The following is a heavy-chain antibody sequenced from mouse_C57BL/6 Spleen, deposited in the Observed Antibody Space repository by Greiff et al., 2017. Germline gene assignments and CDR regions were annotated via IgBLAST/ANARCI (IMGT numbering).Heavy chain of an antibody. V-gene: IGHV1-64*01. J-gene: IGHJ3*01. CDR1: GYTFTSYW. D-gene: IGHD1-1*01. CDR3: ARGYYGSSYLLFAY. Sequence: VQLQQPGAELVKPGASVKLSCKASGYTFTSYWMHWVKQRPGQGLEWIGMIHPNSGSTNYNEKFKSKATLTVDKSSSTAYMHLSSLTSEDSAVYYCARGYYGSSYLLFAYWGQGTLVTVSA. CDR2: IHPNSGST.